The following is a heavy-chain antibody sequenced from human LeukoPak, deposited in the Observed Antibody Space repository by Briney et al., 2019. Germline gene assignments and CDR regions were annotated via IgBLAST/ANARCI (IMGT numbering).Heavy chain of an antibody. CDR3: ARRLSSSFDY. D-gene: IGHD6-13*01. J-gene: IGHJ4*02. CDR1: GGSFTGHY. Sequence: SETLSLTCAVSGGSFTGHYWSWIRQSPEKGLEWIGSIYHSGSTYYNPSLKSRVTISVDTSKNQFSLKLSSVTAADTAVYYCARRLSSSFDYWGQGTLVTVSS. CDR2: IYHSGST. V-gene: IGHV4-34*01.